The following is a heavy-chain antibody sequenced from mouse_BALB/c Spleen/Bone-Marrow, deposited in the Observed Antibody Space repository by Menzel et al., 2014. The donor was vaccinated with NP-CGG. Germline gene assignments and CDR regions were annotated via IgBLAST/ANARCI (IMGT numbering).Heavy chain of an antibody. Sequence: EVHLVESGGGLVQPGGSLKLSCAASGFDFNSYWLSWVRQAPGKELEWIGEINPDSNTINYTPSLQDKFIISRDNATTTLYVQMSKGRSEGTGRYYCARLGYCGWFACWGQGTLVTVSA. CDR3: ARLGYCGWFAC. V-gene: IGHV4-1*02. J-gene: IGHJ3*01. CDR2: INPDSNTI. CDR1: GFDFNSYW. D-gene: IGHD2-3*01.